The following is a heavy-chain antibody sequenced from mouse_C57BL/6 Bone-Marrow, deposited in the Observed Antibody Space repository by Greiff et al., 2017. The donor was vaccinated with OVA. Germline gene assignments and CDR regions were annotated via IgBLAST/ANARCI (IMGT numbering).Heavy chain of an antibody. CDR1: GYTFTSYW. D-gene: IGHD1-1*01. CDR2: IDPNSGGS. CDR3: ARGDTTVEYFDY. J-gene: IGHJ2*01. Sequence: VQLQQSGAELLKPGASVKLSCKASGYTFTSYWMPWVKQRPGRGLAWIGRIDPNSGGSKYNEKCKRKATLTVDKPASTAYMQLSSLTSEDSAVYYCARGDTTVEYFDYWGQGTTLTVSS. V-gene: IGHV1-62-3*01.